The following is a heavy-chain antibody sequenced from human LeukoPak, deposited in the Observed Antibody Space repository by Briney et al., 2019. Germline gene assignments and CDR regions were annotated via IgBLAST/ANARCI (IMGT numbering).Heavy chain of an antibody. CDR2: INNSGGST. V-gene: IGHV3-23*01. CDR3: AKTRDLRAVVAIVDY. Sequence: GGSLRLSCAASGFTFSSYAMNWVRQAPGKGLAWVSGINNSGGSTYYADSVKGRFTISRDNSKNTLYLQMNSLRAEDTAVYYCAKTRDLRAVVAIVDYWGQGTLVTVSS. CDR1: GFTFSSYA. D-gene: IGHD2-21*01. J-gene: IGHJ4*02.